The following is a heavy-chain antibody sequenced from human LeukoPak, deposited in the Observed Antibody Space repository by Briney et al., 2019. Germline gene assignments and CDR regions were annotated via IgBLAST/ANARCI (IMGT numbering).Heavy chain of an antibody. CDR1: GFTFSSYA. CDR2: ISGSGSGGST. V-gene: IGHV3-23*01. D-gene: IGHD3-10*01. CDR3: ARGPYGSGSYQFDP. Sequence: PGGSLRLSCAASGFTFSSYAMSWVRQAPGKGLEWVSNISGSGSGGSTYYADSVKGRFTISRDNSKNTLYLQMNSLRAEDTAVYYCARGPYGSGSYQFDPWGQGTLVTVSS. J-gene: IGHJ5*02.